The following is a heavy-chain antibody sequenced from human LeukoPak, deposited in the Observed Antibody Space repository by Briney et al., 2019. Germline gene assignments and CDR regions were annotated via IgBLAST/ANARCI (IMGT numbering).Heavy chain of an antibody. CDR2: IIPIFGTA. D-gene: IGHD2-2*03. CDR1: GGTFSSYA. Sequence: SVKVSCKASGGTFSSYAISWVRQAPGQGLEWMGGIIPIFGTANYAQKFQGRVTITADESTSTAYMELSSLRSEDTAVYYCARVGIVVVPAAMEDYYYYMDVWGKGTTVTVSS. CDR3: ARVGIVVVPAAMEDYYYYMDV. J-gene: IGHJ6*03. V-gene: IGHV1-69*13.